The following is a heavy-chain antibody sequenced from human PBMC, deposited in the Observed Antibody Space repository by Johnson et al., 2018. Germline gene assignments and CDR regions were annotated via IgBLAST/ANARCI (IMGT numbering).Heavy chain of an antibody. CDR3: AFCAHCFCYACDVYGMDV. CDR1: GGMFSSPA. Sequence: QVQLVQSGAEVKKPGSSVKVSCKASGGMFSSPAISWVRQAPGQGLEWMGGIIPMFGTANYAQRFQDRLTTTADKPTSTVYMELSSLRSEDTAIYYCAFCAHCFCYACDVYGMDVWGKGTTVTVSS. D-gene: IGHD2-2*01. CDR2: IIPMFGTA. V-gene: IGHV1-69*06. J-gene: IGHJ6*04.